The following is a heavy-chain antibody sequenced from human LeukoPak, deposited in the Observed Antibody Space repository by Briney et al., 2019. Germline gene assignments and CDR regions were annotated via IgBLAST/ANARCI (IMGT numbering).Heavy chain of an antibody. CDR2: INHGGST. V-gene: IGHV4-34*01. CDR1: GGSFSGYY. D-gene: IGHD5-12*01. Sequence: SETLSLTCAVYGGSFSGYYWSWIRQPPGKGLEWIGEINHGGSTNYNPSLKSRVTISVDSSKNQFSLRLSSVTAADTAVYYCARDSWILFDYWGQGTLVTVSS. CDR3: ARDSWILFDY. J-gene: IGHJ4*02.